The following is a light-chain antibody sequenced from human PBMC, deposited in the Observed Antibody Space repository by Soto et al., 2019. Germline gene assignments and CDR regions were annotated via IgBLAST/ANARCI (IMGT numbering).Light chain of an antibody. J-gene: IGKJ5*01. CDR1: QSISSW. CDR2: DAS. CDR3: HQYNSYSIT. V-gene: IGKV1-5*01. Sequence: DIQMTQSPSTLSASVGDRVTITCRASQSISSWLAWYQQKPGKAPKLLIFDASTLEGGVPSRFSGSGSGTEFTLTISSLQPADFATYYCHQYNSYSITFVQGTRLEI.